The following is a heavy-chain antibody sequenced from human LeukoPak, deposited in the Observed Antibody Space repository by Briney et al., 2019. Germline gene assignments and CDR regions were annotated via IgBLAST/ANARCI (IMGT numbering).Heavy chain of an antibody. CDR2: ISAYNGNT. Sequence: ASVKVSCKASGYTFTSYGISWVRQASGQGLEWMGWISAYNGNTNYAQKLQGRVTMTTDTSTSTAYMELRSLRSDDTAVYYCASLVDSSGYYSEFDYWGQGTLVTVSS. CDR1: GYTFTSYG. J-gene: IGHJ4*02. CDR3: ASLVDSSGYYSEFDY. V-gene: IGHV1-18*01. D-gene: IGHD3-22*01.